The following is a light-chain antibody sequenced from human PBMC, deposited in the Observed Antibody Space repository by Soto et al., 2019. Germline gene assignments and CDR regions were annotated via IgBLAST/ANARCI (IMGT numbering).Light chain of an antibody. CDR2: GSS. Sequence: IVLTQSPCALSLSPGERVTLSCRASQSVDNSYIAWYQHRPGQAPRLLIYGSSNRASGMPDRFSGSGSRTIFTLTISRLEPEDFAVYYCQQYGASPWTFGQGTKVDTK. CDR3: QQYGASPWT. J-gene: IGKJ1*01. V-gene: IGKV3-20*01. CDR1: QSVDNSY.